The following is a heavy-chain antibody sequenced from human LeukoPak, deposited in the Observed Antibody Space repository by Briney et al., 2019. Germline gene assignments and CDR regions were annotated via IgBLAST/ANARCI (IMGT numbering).Heavy chain of an antibody. V-gene: IGHV1-8*01. CDR1: GYTFTSYD. CDR2: MNPNSGNT. CDR3: AREERGRYFDY. J-gene: IGHJ4*02. Sequence: APVKVSCKASGYTFTSYDINWVRQATGQGLEWMGWMNPNSGNTGYAPKFQGRVTMTRNTSISTAYMELSNLRSEDTAVYYCAREERGRYFDYWAQGTLVTVSS. D-gene: IGHD3-10*01.